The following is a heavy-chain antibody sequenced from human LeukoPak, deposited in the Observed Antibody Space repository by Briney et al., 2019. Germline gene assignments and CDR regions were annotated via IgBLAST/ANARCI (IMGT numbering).Heavy chain of an antibody. Sequence: SETLSLTCTVSGGSISSYYWSWIRQPPGKGLEWIGYIYYSGSTNYNPSLKSRVTISVDTSKNQFSLKLSSVTAADTAVYYCARTNGSGSYPYYCDYWGQGTLVTVSS. D-gene: IGHD3-10*01. CDR3: ARTNGSGSYPYYCDY. J-gene: IGHJ4*02. CDR2: IYYSGST. V-gene: IGHV4-59*08. CDR1: GGSISSYY.